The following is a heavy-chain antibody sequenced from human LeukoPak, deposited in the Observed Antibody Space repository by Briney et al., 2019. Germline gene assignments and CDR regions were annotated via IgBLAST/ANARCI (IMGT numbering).Heavy chain of an antibody. Sequence: SQTLSLTCAISGDSVSSNSAAWNWIRQSPSRGLEWLGRTYYRSKWYNDYAVSVKSRITINPDTSKDQFSLQLNSVTPEDTAVYYCARLTRLGGGSCPTLDYWGQGTLVTVSS. J-gene: IGHJ4*02. CDR1: GDSVSSNSAA. D-gene: IGHD2-15*01. CDR3: ARLTRLGGGSCPTLDY. CDR2: TYYRSKWYN. V-gene: IGHV6-1*01.